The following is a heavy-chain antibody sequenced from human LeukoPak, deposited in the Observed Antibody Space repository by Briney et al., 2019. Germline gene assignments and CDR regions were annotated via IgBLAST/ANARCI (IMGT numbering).Heavy chain of an antibody. Sequence: GGSLRLSCAASGFTFTTYWMAWVRQAPGKGLEWVANIKGDESAKHQADSVKGRFTISRDNAQNSVYLQMRSLRVMDTAGYYCARDVGGSLDYWGQGTLVTVSS. CDR1: GFTFTTYW. V-gene: IGHV3-7*01. CDR3: ARDVGGSLDY. CDR2: IKGDESAK. J-gene: IGHJ4*02. D-gene: IGHD1-26*01.